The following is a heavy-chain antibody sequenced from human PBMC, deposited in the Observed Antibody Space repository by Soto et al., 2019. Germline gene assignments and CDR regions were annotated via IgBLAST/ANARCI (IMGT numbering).Heavy chain of an antibody. V-gene: IGHV4-30-4*01. CDR3: ARVRPVVPAAISWFDP. Sequence: SETLSLTCTVSGGSISSGDYYWSWIRQPPGKGLEWIGYIYYSGSTYYNPSLKSRVTISVDTSKNQFSLKLSSVTAAGTAVYYCARVRPVVPAAISWFDPWGQGTLVTVSS. CDR2: IYYSGST. D-gene: IGHD2-2*02. CDR1: GGSISSGDYY. J-gene: IGHJ5*02.